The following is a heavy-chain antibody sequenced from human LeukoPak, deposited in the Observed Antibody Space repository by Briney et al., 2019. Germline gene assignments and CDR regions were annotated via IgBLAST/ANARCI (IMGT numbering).Heavy chain of an antibody. CDR1: GDSVSSISVA. J-gene: IGHJ6*02. V-gene: IGHV6-1*01. Sequence: SQTLSLTCAISGDSVSSISVAWNWIRQPPSRGLEWLGRTYYRSKWYNEYAVSVKGRININPDPSKYQFSLQLNSVTPEDTAVYYCALARSEYHYGMDVWGQGATVTVSS. CDR2: TYYRSKWYN. CDR3: ALARSEYHYGMDV.